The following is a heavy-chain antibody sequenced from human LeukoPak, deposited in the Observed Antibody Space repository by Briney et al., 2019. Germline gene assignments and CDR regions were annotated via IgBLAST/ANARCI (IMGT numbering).Heavy chain of an antibody. Sequence: ASVKVSCKASGYTFTGYYIHWVRQAPGQGLEWMGWNNPNSGGTNYAQKFQGRVTVTRDTSINTAYMELNRLTSDDTAVYYCARGHWFGQLLAPDYWGQGTLVTVSS. CDR1: GYTFTGYY. J-gene: IGHJ4*02. CDR3: ARGHWFGQLLAPDY. D-gene: IGHD3-10*01. CDR2: NNPNSGGT. V-gene: IGHV1-2*02.